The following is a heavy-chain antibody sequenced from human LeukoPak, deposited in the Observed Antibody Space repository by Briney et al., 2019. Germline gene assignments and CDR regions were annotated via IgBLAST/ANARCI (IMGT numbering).Heavy chain of an antibody. CDR2: IYYSGST. CDR1: GGSISSGGYS. Sequence: PSQTLSLTCAVSGGSISSGGYSWSWIRQPPGKGLEWIGYIYYSGSTNYNPSLKSRVTISVDTSKNQFSLKLSSVTAADTAVYYCARVRGERNDAFDIWGQGTMVTVSS. V-gene: IGHV4-30-4*07. D-gene: IGHD1-1*01. CDR3: ARVRGERNDAFDI. J-gene: IGHJ3*02.